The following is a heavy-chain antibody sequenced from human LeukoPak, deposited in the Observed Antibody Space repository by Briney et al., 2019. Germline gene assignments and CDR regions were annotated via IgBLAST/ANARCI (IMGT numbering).Heavy chain of an antibody. D-gene: IGHD2-2*01. V-gene: IGHV1-18*01. J-gene: IGHJ6*02. CDR3: ARDGYCSSTSCYFDYYYGMDV. CDR1: GYTFTSYG. CDR2: ISAYNGNT. Sequence: ASVKVSCKASGYTFTSYGISWVRQAPGQGLEWMGWISAYNGNTNYAPKLHGRVTMTTDTSTRTAYMELRSLRYDDTAVYYCARDGYCSSTSCYFDYYYGMDVWGQGTTVTVSS.